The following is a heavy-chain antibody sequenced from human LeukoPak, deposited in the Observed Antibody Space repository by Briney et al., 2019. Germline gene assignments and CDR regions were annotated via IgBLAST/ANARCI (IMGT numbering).Heavy chain of an antibody. CDR2: ISVSGDT. D-gene: IGHD3-3*01. CDR1: GFNFGGYA. V-gene: IGHV3-23*01. CDR3: AKLDGGFYQPCDF. Sequence: GGSLRLSCAASGFNFGGYAMTWVRQAPGKGLGWVSIISVSGDTHYADSVKGRFTISRDNSKNTLYLQMNSLRVEDTAVYYCAKLDGGFYQPCDFWGQGTLVTVSS. J-gene: IGHJ4*02.